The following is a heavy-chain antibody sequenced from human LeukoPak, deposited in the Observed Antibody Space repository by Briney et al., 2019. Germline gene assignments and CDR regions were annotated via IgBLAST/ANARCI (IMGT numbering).Heavy chain of an antibody. Sequence: ASVKVSCKASGYTFTTYGISWVRQAPGQGLEWMGWINPYNGNTNYAQKFQGRVTMTEDTSTDTAYMELNSLSSEDTAVYYCSSSGVEEWQGLHFWGQGTLVTVSS. CDR1: GYTFTTYG. CDR3: SSSGVEEWQGLHF. CDR2: INPYNGNT. V-gene: IGHV1-18*01. D-gene: IGHD3-3*01. J-gene: IGHJ4*02.